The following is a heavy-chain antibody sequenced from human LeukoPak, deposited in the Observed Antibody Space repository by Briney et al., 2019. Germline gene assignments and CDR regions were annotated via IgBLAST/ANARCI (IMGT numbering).Heavy chain of an antibody. CDR3: ANLPRDY. CDR1: GFTFSNYA. J-gene: IGHJ4*02. CDR2: ISSSAGGST. V-gene: IGHV3-23*01. Sequence: GGSLRLSCAASGFTFSNYAMSWVRQAPGKGLEWVSAISSSAGGSTYYADSVKGRFTISRDNSKNTLYLQMNSLRAEDTAVYYCANLPRDYWGQGTLVTVSS.